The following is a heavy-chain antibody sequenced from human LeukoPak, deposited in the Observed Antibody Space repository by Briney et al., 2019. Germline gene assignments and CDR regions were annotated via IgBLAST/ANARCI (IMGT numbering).Heavy chain of an antibody. CDR1: GVSIRCYY. D-gene: IGHD3-22*01. CDR3: ARAPGSSGQRSWSDP. J-gene: IGHJ5*02. V-gene: IGHV4-59*01. CDR2: IYYSGST. Sequence: SETLSLTRSVSGVSIRCYYWMWMGPPPGKGLQWMGYIYYSGSTNYNPSLNSGVTISVDTSNTDFFLQLSSVTAAGTAVYYCARAPGSSGQRSWSDPWGQGTLVTASS.